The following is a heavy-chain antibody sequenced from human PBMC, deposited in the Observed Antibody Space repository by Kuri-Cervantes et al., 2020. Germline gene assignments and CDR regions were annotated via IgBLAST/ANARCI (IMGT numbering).Heavy chain of an antibody. D-gene: IGHD3-16*01. J-gene: IGHJ5*02. CDR1: GFTFSNYT. V-gene: IGHV3-21*04. CDR3: ARSKLRFPFDP. Sequence: GGSLRLSCAASGFTFSNYTMNWVRQAPGKGLEWVSSISCSSNYICYADSVKGRFTISRDNAKNSLYLQMNSLRAEDTAVYYCARSKLRFPFDPWGQRTLVTVSS. CDR2: ISCSSNYI.